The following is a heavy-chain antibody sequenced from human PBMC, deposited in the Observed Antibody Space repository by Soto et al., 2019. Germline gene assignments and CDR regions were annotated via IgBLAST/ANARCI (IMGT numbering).Heavy chain of an antibody. CDR2: ISPDGRTT. CDR1: GFTFKNYW. V-gene: IGHV3-74*01. D-gene: IGHD3-16*01. CDR3: ASIFRGRDFDY. J-gene: IGHJ4*02. Sequence: EVQLVESGGGLVQPGGSLRLSCAASGFTFKNYWMHWVRQAPGKGLVWVSRISPDGRTTGYADSVKGRFTISRDNAKNTLSLQMNSLRAEDTAVYFCASIFRGRDFDYWGQGTLVTVSS.